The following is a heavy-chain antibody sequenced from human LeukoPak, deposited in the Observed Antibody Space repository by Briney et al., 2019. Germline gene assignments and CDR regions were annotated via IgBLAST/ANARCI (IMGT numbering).Heavy chain of an antibody. CDR2: IYGDPGST. J-gene: IGHJ4*02. Sequence: GGSLRLSCAASGFTFRLYAMNWVRQSPGKGLEWVAGIYGDPGSTFYANSVKGRFLISRDNSDYTVYLQMNSLRAEDTAVYYCAKDQGEYYYDSSGSAYWGQGTLVTVSS. CDR3: AKDQGEYYYDSSGSAY. CDR1: GFTFRLYA. D-gene: IGHD3-22*01. V-gene: IGHV3-23*01.